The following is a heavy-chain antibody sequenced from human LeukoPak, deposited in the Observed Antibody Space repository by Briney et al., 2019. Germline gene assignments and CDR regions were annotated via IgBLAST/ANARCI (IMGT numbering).Heavy chain of an antibody. J-gene: IGHJ4*02. Sequence: SETLSLTCTVSGGSISNYYWSWIRQPPRKGLEWIGYIYYSGSTYYNPSLKSRVTISVDTSKNQFSLKLSSVTAADTAVYYCARRDARSAGRASLDYWGQGTLVTVSS. CDR1: GGSISNYY. D-gene: IGHD6-13*01. CDR3: ARRDARSAGRASLDY. CDR2: IYYSGST. V-gene: IGHV4-59*08.